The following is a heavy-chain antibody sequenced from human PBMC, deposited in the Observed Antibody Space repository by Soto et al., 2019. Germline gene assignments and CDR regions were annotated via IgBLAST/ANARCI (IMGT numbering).Heavy chain of an antibody. V-gene: IGHV5-10-1*01. CDR2: IDPSDSYT. D-gene: IGHD3-10*01. CDR1: GYSFTSYW. J-gene: IGHJ3*02. CDR3: ARRQAVLLWFGESSGEAFDI. Sequence: GESLKISCKGSGYSFTSYWISWVRQMPGKGLEWMGRIDPSDSYTNYSPSFQGHVTISADKSISTAYLQWSSLKASDTAMYYCARRQAVLLWFGESSGEAFDIWGQGTMVTVSS.